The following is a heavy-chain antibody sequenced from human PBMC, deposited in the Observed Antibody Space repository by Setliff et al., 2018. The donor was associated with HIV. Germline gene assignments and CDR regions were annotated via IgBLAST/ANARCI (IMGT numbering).Heavy chain of an antibody. V-gene: IGHV3-23*01. CDR3: AKDRGPEGAPYSYYGMDV. Sequence: PGGSLRLCCAASEFTFSTYAMSWVRQAPGKGLEWVSVIGSNGGSTYYADSVKGRFTVSRDNSKNTLYLQMDSLRAEDTAVYYCAKDRGPEGAPYSYYGMDVWGQGTTVTVSS. CDR1: EFTFSTYA. CDR2: IGSNGGST. J-gene: IGHJ6*02.